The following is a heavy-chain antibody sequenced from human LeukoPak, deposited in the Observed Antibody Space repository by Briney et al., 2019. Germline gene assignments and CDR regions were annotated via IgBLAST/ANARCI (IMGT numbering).Heavy chain of an antibody. CDR2: INTNNGNT. J-gene: IGHJ5*02. Sequence: ASVKVSCKASGYTFSTYGINWVRQAPGQGLEWMGWINTNNGNTNYARKFQGRVTMTRDTSTSTAYLELRSLGSDDTAVYYCARNTINWFDPWGQGVLVTVSS. CDR3: ARNTINWFDP. D-gene: IGHD5-24*01. V-gene: IGHV1-18*01. CDR1: GYTFSTYG.